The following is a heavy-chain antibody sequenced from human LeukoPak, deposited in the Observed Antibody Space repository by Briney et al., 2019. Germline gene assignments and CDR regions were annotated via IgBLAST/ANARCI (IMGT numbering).Heavy chain of an antibody. D-gene: IGHD1-7*01. Sequence: GESLKVSCKGSGYSFTSYWIGWVRQMPGKGLEWMGIICPGDSDTTYSPSFQGQVTISADKSISTAYLQWSSLKASDTAIYYCARQKELLVASFDIWGQGTMVTVSS. CDR1: GYSFTSYW. CDR3: ARQKELLVASFDI. CDR2: ICPGDSDT. J-gene: IGHJ3*02. V-gene: IGHV5-51*01.